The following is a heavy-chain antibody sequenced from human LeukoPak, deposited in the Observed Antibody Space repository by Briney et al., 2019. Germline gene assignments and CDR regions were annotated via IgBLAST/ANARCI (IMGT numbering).Heavy chain of an antibody. J-gene: IGHJ4*02. CDR3: ARVRVVATISYYFDY. V-gene: IGHV3-7*01. Sequence: RPGGSLRLSCAASGFTFSSYWMSWVRQAPGKGLEWVANIKQDGSEKYYVDSVKGRFTISRDNAKNSLYLQMNSLRAEDTAVYYCARVRVVATISYYFDYWGQGTLVAVSS. CDR2: IKQDGSEK. D-gene: IGHD5-12*01. CDR1: GFTFSSYW.